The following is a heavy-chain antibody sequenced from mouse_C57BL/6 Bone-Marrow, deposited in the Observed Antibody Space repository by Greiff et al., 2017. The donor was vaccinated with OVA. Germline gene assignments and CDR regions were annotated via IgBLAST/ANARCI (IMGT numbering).Heavy chain of an antibody. CDR1: GYTFTDYY. D-gene: IGHD2-4*01. J-gene: IGHJ4*01. CDR2: INPNNGGT. V-gene: IGHV1-26*01. CDR3: TMITSYAMDY. Sequence: EVQLQQSGPELVKPGASVKISCKASGYTFTDYYMNWVKQSHGKSLEWIGDINPNNGGTSYNQKFKGKATLNVDKSSSTAYMELRSLTSEDSAVYYCTMITSYAMDYWGQGTSVTVSS.